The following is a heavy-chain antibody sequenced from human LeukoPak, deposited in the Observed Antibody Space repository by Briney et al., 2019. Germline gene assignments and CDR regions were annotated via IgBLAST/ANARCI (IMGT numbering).Heavy chain of an antibody. V-gene: IGHV3-30*04. Sequence: GGSLRLSCAASGFTLSSYAMHWVRQAPGKGLEWVAVISYDGSNKYYADSVKGRFTISRDNSKNTLYLQMNSLRAEDTAVYYCARGGVNTMLRGVIRYYYMDVWGKGTTVTISS. CDR1: GFTLSSYA. D-gene: IGHD3-10*01. CDR2: ISYDGSNK. J-gene: IGHJ6*03. CDR3: ARGGVNTMLRGVIRYYYMDV.